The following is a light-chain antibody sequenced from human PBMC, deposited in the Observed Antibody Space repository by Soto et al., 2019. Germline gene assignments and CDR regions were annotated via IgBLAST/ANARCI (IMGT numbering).Light chain of an antibody. V-gene: IGLV2-14*03. CDR2: DVS. Sequence: QSVLTQPASVSGSPGQSITISCTGTSSDVGNYDYVSWYQHRPGEAPKLMIYDVSRRPSGISGRFSGSKSGNTASLIISGLQAEDEADYFCSSYTGSSTPWVFGGGTKLTVL. J-gene: IGLJ3*02. CDR3: SSYTGSSTPWV. CDR1: SSDVGNYDY.